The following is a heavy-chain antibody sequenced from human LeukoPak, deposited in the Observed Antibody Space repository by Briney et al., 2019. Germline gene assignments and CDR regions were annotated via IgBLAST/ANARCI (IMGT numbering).Heavy chain of an antibody. CDR1: GGSISSGSYY. CDR3: ARDTVPHYSDTGAAGQGAVDI. Sequence: SQTLSLTCTVSGGSISSGSYYWSWIRQPAGKGLEWIGRIYTSGSTNYNPSLKSRVTISVDTSKNQFSLKLSSVTAADTAVYYCARDTVPHYSDTGAAGQGAVDIWGQGTMVIVSS. J-gene: IGHJ3*02. V-gene: IGHV4-61*02. D-gene: IGHD2-8*02. CDR2: IYTSGST.